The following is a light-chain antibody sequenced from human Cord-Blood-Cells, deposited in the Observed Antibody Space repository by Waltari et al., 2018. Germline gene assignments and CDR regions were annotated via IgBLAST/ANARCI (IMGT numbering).Light chain of an antibody. CDR3: CSYAGSSTFWV. Sequence: QSALTQPASVSGSPGPSITISCTGTSRDVGRYNLFSWYQQHPGKAPKLMIYEGSKRPSGVSNLFSGSKSGNTASLTISGLQAEDEADYYCCSYAGSSTFWVFGGGTKLTVL. CDR1: SRDVGRYNL. V-gene: IGLV2-23*03. J-gene: IGLJ3*02. CDR2: EGS.